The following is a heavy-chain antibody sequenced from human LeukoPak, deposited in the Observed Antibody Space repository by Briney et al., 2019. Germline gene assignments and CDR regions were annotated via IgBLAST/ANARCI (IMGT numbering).Heavy chain of an antibody. CDR1: GFTFSSYA. V-gene: IGHV3-30-3*01. J-gene: IGHJ4*02. Sequence: PGRSLRLSCAASGFTFSSYAMHWVRQAPGKGLEWVAVISYDGSNKYYADSVKGRFTISRDNSKNTLYLQMNSLRAEDTAVYYCAREARDAVAAFYVDYWGQGTLVTVSS. CDR3: AREARDAVAAFYVDY. CDR2: ISYDGSNK. D-gene: IGHD6-19*01.